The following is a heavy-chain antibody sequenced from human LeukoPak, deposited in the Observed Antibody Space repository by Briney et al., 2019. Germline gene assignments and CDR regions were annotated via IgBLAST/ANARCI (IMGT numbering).Heavy chain of an antibody. D-gene: IGHD4-23*01. CDR1: GYSFTSYW. Sequence: GESLQISCKGSGYSFTSYWIGWVRQMPGKGLEWMGIIYPGDSDTRYSPSFQGQVTISADKSISTAYLQWSSLKASDTAMYYCARQASRFDYGGNWDAFDIWGQGTMVTVSS. CDR3: ARQASRFDYGGNWDAFDI. CDR2: IYPGDSDT. V-gene: IGHV5-51*01. J-gene: IGHJ3*02.